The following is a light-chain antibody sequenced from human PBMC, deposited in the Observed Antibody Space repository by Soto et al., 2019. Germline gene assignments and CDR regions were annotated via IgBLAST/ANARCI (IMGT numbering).Light chain of an antibody. V-gene: IGKV3-20*01. CDR1: QSVSSSY. CDR2: GAS. CDR3: QQYGRSST. Sequence: EIVLTQSPVTLSLSPGERATLSCRASQSVSSSYLAWYQQKPGQARRLLIYGASNRATGIPDWFSGSVSGTYFSLTISRLEPEDLSVYYCQQYGRSSTFGGGTKVESK. J-gene: IGKJ4*01.